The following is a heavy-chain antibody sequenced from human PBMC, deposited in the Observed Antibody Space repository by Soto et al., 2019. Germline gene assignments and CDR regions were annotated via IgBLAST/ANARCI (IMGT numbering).Heavy chain of an antibody. CDR3: GLLDCSSTSCYNNYYYGMDV. D-gene: IGHD2-2*02. Sequence: PGGSLRLSCAASGFTFSSYSMNWVRQAPGKGLEWVSYISSSSSTIYYADSVKGRFTISRDNAKNSPYLQMNSLRGEDTAVYYCGLLDCSSTSCYNNYYYGMDVWGQGTTVTVSS. J-gene: IGHJ6*02. CDR2: ISSSSSTI. CDR1: GFTFSSYS. V-gene: IGHV3-48*01.